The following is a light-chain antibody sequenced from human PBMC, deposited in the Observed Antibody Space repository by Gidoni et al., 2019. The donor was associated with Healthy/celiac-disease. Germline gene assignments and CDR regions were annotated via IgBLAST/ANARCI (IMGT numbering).Light chain of an antibody. CDR3: QQYNSYSWT. CDR1: QSISSW. CDR2: KAA. J-gene: IGKJ1*01. V-gene: IGKV1-5*03. Sequence: DIQLTQSPSTLSASVGDRVTITCRASQSISSWLAWYQQQPGKAPKLLIYKAASLESGVPSRFSGSGAGTECTLTISSLQPDDFATYYCQQYNSYSWTFXQXTKVEIK.